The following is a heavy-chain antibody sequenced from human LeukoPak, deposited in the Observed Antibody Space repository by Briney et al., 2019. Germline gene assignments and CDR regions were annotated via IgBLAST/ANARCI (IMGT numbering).Heavy chain of an antibody. D-gene: IGHD2-2*01. CDR2: IYYSGST. Sequence: SETLSLTCTVSGGSISSSSYYWRWIRQPPGKVLEWIGSIYYSGSTYYIPSLKSRVTISVDTSKNQYSLRLSSVTAADTAVYYCARLGSCSSTSCYRNFDYWGQGTLVTVSS. V-gene: IGHV4-39*01. J-gene: IGHJ4*02. CDR1: GGSISSSSYY. CDR3: ARLGSCSSTSCYRNFDY.